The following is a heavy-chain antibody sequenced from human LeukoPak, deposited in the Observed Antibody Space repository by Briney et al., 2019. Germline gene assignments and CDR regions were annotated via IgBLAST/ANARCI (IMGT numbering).Heavy chain of an antibody. D-gene: IGHD5-24*01. CDR1: GFTFSSYA. V-gene: IGHV3-23*01. Sequence: GGSLRLSCAASGFTFSSYAMSWVRQAPGKGLEWVSAISGSGGSTYYADSVKGRFTISRDNSKNTLYLQMNSLRAEDTAVYYCAKVSKESRRDEGGPDFDYWGQGTLVTVSS. J-gene: IGHJ4*02. CDR2: ISGSGGST. CDR3: AKVSKESRRDEGGPDFDY.